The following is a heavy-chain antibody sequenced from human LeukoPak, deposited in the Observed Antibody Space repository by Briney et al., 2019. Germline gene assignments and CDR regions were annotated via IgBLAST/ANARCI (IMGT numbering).Heavy chain of an antibody. CDR3: ARDLLIAAAGTPA. CDR1: GGSFSGYY. CDR2: INHSGST. J-gene: IGHJ5*02. V-gene: IGHV4-34*01. D-gene: IGHD6-13*01. Sequence: SETLSLTCAVCGGSFSGYYWSWIRQPPGKGLEWIGEINHSGSTNYNPSLKSQVTISVDTSKNQFSLKLSSVTAADTAVYYCARDLLIAAAGTPAWGQGTLVTVSS.